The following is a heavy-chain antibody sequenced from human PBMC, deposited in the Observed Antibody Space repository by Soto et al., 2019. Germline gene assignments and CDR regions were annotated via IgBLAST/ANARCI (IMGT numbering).Heavy chain of an antibody. V-gene: IGHV4-39*01. Sequence: SETPSLPRTFSGDSISNTSYYWGWVRQPPGKGLEWIGSIHYSGSTHYNPSLQSRVTISGDASKKQFSLKLRSVTAADTAVYYCASTKDETLYFDYWGQGTLVTVSS. CDR3: ASTKDETLYFDY. D-gene: IGHD2-15*01. CDR2: IHYSGST. CDR1: GDSISNTSYY. J-gene: IGHJ4*02.